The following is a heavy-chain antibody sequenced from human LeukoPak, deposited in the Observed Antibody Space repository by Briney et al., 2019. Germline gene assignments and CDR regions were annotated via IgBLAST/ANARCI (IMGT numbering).Heavy chain of an antibody. Sequence: TGGSLRLSCAASGFTFSSYWMSWVRQAPGKGLEWVANIKQDGSEKYYVDSVKGRFTISRDNAKNSLYLQMNSLRAEDTAVYYCAKGSGSYYMPYYYYYMDVWGKGTTVTVSS. CDR2: IKQDGSEK. CDR1: GFTFSSYW. CDR3: AKGSGSYYMPYYYYYMDV. D-gene: IGHD3-10*01. J-gene: IGHJ6*03. V-gene: IGHV3-7*01.